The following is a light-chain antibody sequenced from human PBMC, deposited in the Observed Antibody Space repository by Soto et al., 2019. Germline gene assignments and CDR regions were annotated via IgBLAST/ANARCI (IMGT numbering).Light chain of an antibody. CDR3: QSYDSSLSGYV. CDR1: SSNIGAGYA. J-gene: IGLJ1*01. V-gene: IGLV1-40*01. Sequence: QAVVTQPPSVSGAPVQRVTISCTGSSSNIGAGYAVHWYQQLPGTAPKLLIYGNSNRPSGVPDRFSGSKSGTSASLAITGLQAEDEADYYCQSYDSSLSGYVFGTGTKLTVL. CDR2: GNS.